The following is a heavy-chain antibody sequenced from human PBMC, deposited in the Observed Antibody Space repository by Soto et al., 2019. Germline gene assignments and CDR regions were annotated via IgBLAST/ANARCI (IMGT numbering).Heavy chain of an antibody. CDR2: VSPNGNDK. V-gene: IGHV3-64D*08. J-gene: IGHJ6*02. CDR3: IRGFYGLDV. CDR1: GFTFSVRS. Sequence: EVQLVESGGGLVQPGGSLRLSCSASGFTFSVRSMHWVRQAPGKGLEYVSGVSPNGNDKYYTDSVKGRFTISRDNSKNTLHLQMSSLRPEDTALFYCIRGFYGLDVWCPGTTVTVSS.